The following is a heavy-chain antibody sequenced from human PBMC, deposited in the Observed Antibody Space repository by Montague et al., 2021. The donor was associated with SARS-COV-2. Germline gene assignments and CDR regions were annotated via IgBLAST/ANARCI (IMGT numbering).Heavy chain of an antibody. V-gene: IGHV3-30*04. CDR2: ISYAGSNK. CDR1: GFTFSSYA. J-gene: IGHJ4*02. D-gene: IGHD3-3*01. CDR3: ARELKEVVYDFWSGYYEGDY. Sequence: SLRLSCAASGFTFSSYAMHWVRQAPGKGLEWVAVISYAGSNKYYADSVKGRFTISRDNSKNTLYLQMNSLRAEDTAVYYCARELKEVVYDFWSGYYEGDYWGQGTLVTVSS.